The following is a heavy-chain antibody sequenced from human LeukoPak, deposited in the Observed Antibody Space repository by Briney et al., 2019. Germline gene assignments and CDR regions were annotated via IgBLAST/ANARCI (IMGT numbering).Heavy chain of an antibody. CDR2: IYHSGST. D-gene: IGHD3-22*01. V-gene: IGHV4-4*02. CDR1: GASISNNNW. J-gene: IGHJ4*02. CDR3: ASRAPRNNYNRYLPIDY. Sequence: SETLSLTCAVTGASISNNNWWSWVRQPPGKELEWIGEIYHSGSTNYKPSLKSRATISVDKSKNQFSLKLSSVTAADTAVYYCASRAPRNNYNRYLPIDYWGQGTLVTVSS.